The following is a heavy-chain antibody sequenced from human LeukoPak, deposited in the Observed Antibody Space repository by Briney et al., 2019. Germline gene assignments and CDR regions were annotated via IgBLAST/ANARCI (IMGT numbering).Heavy chain of an antibody. CDR1: GFTVSNNY. CDR3: VRKNRDFNAAFDI. D-gene: IGHD2-21*02. J-gene: IGHJ3*02. CDR2: TYSDSST. V-gene: IGHV3-53*01. Sequence: PGESLRLSCAASGFTVSNNYMSWVRQAPGKGLEWVSITYSDSSTNYADSVKGRFTISRDTSQNTLSLQMNSLRAEDTAVYYCVRKNRDFNAAFDIWGQGTVVTVSS.